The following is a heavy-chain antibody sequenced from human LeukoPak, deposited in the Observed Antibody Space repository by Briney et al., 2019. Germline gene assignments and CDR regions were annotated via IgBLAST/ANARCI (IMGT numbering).Heavy chain of an antibody. V-gene: IGHV1-69*05. CDR3: ARGMKMVGTMVRGVISDYNWFDP. CDR2: IIPIFGTA. Sequence: SVKVSCKASGGIFSSYAISWVRQAPGQGLEWMGGIIPIFGTANYAQKFQGRVTITTDESTSTAYMELSSLRSEDTAVYYCARGMKMVGTMVRGVISDYNWFDPWGQGTLVTVSS. J-gene: IGHJ5*02. D-gene: IGHD3-10*01. CDR1: GGIFSSYA.